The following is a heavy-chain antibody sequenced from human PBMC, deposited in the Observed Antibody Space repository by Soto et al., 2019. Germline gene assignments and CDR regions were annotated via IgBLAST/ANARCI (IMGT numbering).Heavy chain of an antibody. J-gene: IGHJ4*02. CDR2: IYGSGDST. CDR3: AKDARTEGYWNFDY. CDR1: GFTFATYT. V-gene: IGHV3-23*01. Sequence: PGGSLRLSCAASGFTFATYTMNWVRQAPGKGLEWVSGIYGSGDSTFYADSVKGRFTISRDNSKNTLYLQMNSLRAEDTAVYYFAKDARTEGYWNFDYLGQGTLVTV. D-gene: IGHD1-1*01.